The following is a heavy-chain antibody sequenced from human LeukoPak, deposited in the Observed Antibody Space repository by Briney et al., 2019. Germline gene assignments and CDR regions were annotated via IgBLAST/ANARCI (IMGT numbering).Heavy chain of an antibody. J-gene: IGHJ4*02. CDR2: ISGSGGST. Sequence: QTGGSLRLSCAASGFTFSSYGMSWVRQAPGKGLEWVSAISGSGGSTYYADSVKGRFTISRDNSKNTLYLQMNSLRAEVTAVYYCAKLAWLGRGSSLLDYWGQGTLVTVSS. D-gene: IGHD2-15*01. CDR3: AKLAWLGRGSSLLDY. CDR1: GFTFSSYG. V-gene: IGHV3-23*01.